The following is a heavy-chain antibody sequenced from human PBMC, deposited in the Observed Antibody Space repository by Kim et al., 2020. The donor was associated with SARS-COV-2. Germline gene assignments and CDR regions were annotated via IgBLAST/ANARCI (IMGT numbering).Heavy chain of an antibody. Sequence: DSVKGRFTISRDNSKNTLYLQMNSLRAEDTAVYYCAKTVRRTTVTTYLRNWGQGTLVTVSS. CDR3: AKTVRRTTVTTYLRN. D-gene: IGHD4-17*01. J-gene: IGHJ4*02. V-gene: IGHV3-23*01.